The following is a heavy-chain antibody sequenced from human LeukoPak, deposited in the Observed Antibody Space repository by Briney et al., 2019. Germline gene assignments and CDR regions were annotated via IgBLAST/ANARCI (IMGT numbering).Heavy chain of an antibody. Sequence: QPGGSLRLSCAASGFTFSSYSMNWVRQAPGKGLEWVSYISSSSSTIYYADSVKGRFTISRDNAKNSLYLQMNSLRAEDTAVYYCARVYYGGNSGSDYWGQGTLVTVSS. V-gene: IGHV3-48*04. D-gene: IGHD4-23*01. CDR1: GFTFSSYS. CDR3: ARVYYGGNSGSDY. J-gene: IGHJ4*02. CDR2: ISSSSSTI.